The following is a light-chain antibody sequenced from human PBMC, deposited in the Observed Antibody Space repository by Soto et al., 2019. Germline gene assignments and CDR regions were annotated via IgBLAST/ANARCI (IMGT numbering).Light chain of an antibody. CDR3: QSYDSSLTTFV. CDR1: SSNIGAEYD. J-gene: IGLJ1*01. CDR2: GDN. V-gene: IGLV1-40*01. Sequence: HSVLTHPPSVSGAPWHRVAISFTGSSSNIGAEYDVHWYQQLPGTAPKRLIYGDNNRPSGVPDRFSGSKSGTSASLAITGLQPEDEADYYCQSYDSSLTTFVFGTGTKVTV.